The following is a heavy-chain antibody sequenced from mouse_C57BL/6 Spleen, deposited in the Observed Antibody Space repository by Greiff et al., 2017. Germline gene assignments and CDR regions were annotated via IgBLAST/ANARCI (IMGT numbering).Heavy chain of an antibody. CDR2: INPSNGGT. J-gene: IGHJ1*03. D-gene: IGHD1-1*01. Sequence: QVQLQQPGTELVKPGASVKLSCKASGYTFTSYWMHWVKQRPGQGLEWIGNINPSNGGTNYNEKFKSKATLTVDKSSSTAYMQLSSLTSEDSAVYCCARSYGYYGSSHWYFEVWGTGTTVTGSS. CDR3: ARSYGYYGSSHWYFEV. CDR1: GYTFTSYW. V-gene: IGHV1-53*01.